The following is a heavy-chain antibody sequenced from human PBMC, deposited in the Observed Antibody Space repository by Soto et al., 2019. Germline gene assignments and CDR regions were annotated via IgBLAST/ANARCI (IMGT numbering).Heavy chain of an antibody. CDR3: ARVQYYDSSGQPSDAFDI. J-gene: IGHJ3*02. Sequence: GASVKVSCKASGYTFTGYYMHWVRQAPGQGLEWMGWINPNSGGTNYAQKFQGWVTMTRDTSISTAYMELSRLRSDDTAVYYCARVQYYDSSGQPSDAFDIWGQGTMVTVSS. CDR2: INPNSGGT. D-gene: IGHD3-22*01. V-gene: IGHV1-2*04. CDR1: GYTFTGYY.